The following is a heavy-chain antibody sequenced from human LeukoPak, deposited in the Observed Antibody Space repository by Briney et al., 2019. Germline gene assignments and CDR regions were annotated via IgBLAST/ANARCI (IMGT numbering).Heavy chain of an antibody. V-gene: IGHV4-39*01. Sequence: PSETLSLTCTVSGGSISSSGYYWGWIRQPPGRGLEWIGRIHHSGSTYYNPSLKSRVTISVDTSKNQFSLKLSSVTAADTAVYYCARPSSGYSSSWDAFDIWGQGTMVTVSS. CDR1: GGSISSSGYY. CDR2: IHHSGST. CDR3: ARPSSGYSSSWDAFDI. J-gene: IGHJ3*02. D-gene: IGHD6-13*01.